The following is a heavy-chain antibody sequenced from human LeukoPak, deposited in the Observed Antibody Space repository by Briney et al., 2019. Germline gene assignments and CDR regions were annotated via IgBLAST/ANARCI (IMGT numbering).Heavy chain of an antibody. CDR1: GITFSRFA. CDR2: ISYDGNYI. V-gene: IGHV3-30-3*01. Sequence: GRSLRLSCGASGITFSRFAMHWVRQAPGKGLEWVALISYDGNYIHYADSVKGRFTISRDNAKNSLYLQMNSLRAEDTAVYYCARLPTVSSWGQGTLVTVSS. J-gene: IGHJ4*02. D-gene: IGHD4-17*01. CDR3: ARLPTVSS.